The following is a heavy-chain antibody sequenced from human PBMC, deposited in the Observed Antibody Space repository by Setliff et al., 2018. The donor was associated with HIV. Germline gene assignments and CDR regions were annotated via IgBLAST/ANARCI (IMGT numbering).Heavy chain of an antibody. Sequence: SETLSXXXTVSGGSISSYCWNWIRQPPGKGLEWIGYIFASGSSLYNPALQSRVSISIDTSKNQFSLKWSSVTAADTAVYYCARRIDNSGSLPAKNWFDTWGQGRLVTVSS. D-gene: IGHD3-10*01. V-gene: IGHV4-4*09. J-gene: IGHJ5*02. CDR1: GGSISSYC. CDR3: ARRIDNSGSLPAKNWFDT. CDR2: IFASGSS.